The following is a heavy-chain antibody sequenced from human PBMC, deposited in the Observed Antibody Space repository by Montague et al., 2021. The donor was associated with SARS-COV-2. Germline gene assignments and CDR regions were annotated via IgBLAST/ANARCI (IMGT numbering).Heavy chain of an antibody. CDR2: NRGTT. V-gene: IGHV4-59*01. CDR3: AREDRWNWFDP. D-gene: IGHD5-24*01. Sequence: NRGTTNYNPSLKRRVTFSVDTSKTQFSLKLISVTAADTAVYFCAREDRWNWFDPWGKGVLVTVSA. J-gene: IGHJ5*02.